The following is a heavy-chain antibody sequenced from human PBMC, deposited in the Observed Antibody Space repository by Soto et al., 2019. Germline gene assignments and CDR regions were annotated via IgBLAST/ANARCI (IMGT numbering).Heavy chain of an antibody. V-gene: IGHV1-18*03. CDR1: GYTFTSYG. J-gene: IGHJ4*02. CDR2: ISAYNGNT. D-gene: IGHD3-22*01. Sequence: ASVKVSCKASGYTFTSYGISWVRQAPGQGLEWMGWISAYNGNTNYAQKLQGRVTMTTDTSTSTAYMELRSLRSDDMAVYYCARDYYDSSGYYNFDYWGQGTLVTVS. CDR3: ARDYYDSSGYYNFDY.